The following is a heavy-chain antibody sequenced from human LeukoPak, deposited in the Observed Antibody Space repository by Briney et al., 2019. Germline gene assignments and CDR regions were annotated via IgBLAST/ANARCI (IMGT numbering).Heavy chain of an antibody. D-gene: IGHD3-3*01. V-gene: IGHV3-7*01. Sequence: GALRLSFSGSGFTFNCYLMSWGRPAPGKGAELGAKLKEDGRVKYYVDSVKGRFTISRDNAKNSLYLQMNSLRAEDTAVYYCASASYDFWSGYYPNFPTHFDYWGQGTLVTVSS. CDR1: GFTFNCYL. J-gene: IGHJ4*02. CDR3: ASASYDFWSGYYPNFPTHFDY. CDR2: LKEDGRVK.